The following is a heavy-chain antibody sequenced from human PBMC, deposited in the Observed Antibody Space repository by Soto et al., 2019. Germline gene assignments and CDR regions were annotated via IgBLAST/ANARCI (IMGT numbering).Heavy chain of an antibody. CDR3: ARDRSSSPDYFDF. D-gene: IGHD2-15*01. Sequence: SETLSLTCDVSGGSISSINWWSWIRQPPGEGLEWIGFIYYNGRTSYTPSLESRLAISPDTSKNQFSLRLSSVTAADTAVYYCARDRSSSPDYFDFWGPGTLVTVSS. CDR1: GGSISSINW. V-gene: IGHV4-30-4*01. CDR2: IYYNGRT. J-gene: IGHJ4*02.